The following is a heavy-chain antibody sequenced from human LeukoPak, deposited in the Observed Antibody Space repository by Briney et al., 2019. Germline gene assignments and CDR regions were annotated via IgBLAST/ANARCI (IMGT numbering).Heavy chain of an antibody. Sequence: GGSLRLSCAASGFTFSSYWMSWVRQAPGKGLEWVANIKQDGSEKYYVDSVKGRFTISRDNAKNTLYLQMSSLRVEDTAVYYCAKDRGTPDAFNIWGQGTMVTVSS. V-gene: IGHV3-7*01. D-gene: IGHD5-24*01. CDR2: IKQDGSEK. CDR3: AKDRGTPDAFNI. J-gene: IGHJ3*02. CDR1: GFTFSSYW.